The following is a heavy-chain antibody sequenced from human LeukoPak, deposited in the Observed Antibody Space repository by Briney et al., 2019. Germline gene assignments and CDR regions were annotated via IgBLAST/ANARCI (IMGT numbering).Heavy chain of an antibody. J-gene: IGHJ4*02. CDR2: IYYSGST. V-gene: IGHV4-59*01. D-gene: IGHD3-16*02. Sequence: PSETLSLTCSVSGGSISSYYWSWIRQPPGKGLEWIGYIYYSGSTNHNPSLKSRVTMSLDTSKNQFFLKLSSVTAADTAVYFCARGSPLRLGEVSLYRDFDYWGPGTLVTVSS. CDR1: GGSISSYY. CDR3: ARGSPLRLGEVSLYRDFDY.